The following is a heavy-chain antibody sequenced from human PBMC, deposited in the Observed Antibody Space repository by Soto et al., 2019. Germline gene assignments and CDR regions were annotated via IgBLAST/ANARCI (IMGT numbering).Heavy chain of an antibody. V-gene: IGHV3-33*01. Sequence: QVQLVESGGGVVQPGRSLRLSCAASGFTFSTYGMHWVRQAPGKGLEWVAVIWYDDGSNKYYADSVKGRFTISRDNSKNTLYLQMNSLRAEDTAVYYCARDYSSNWLDYWGQGTLVTVSS. CDR3: ARDYSSNWLDY. CDR2: IWYDDGSNK. J-gene: IGHJ4*02. CDR1: GFTFSTYG. D-gene: IGHD6-13*01.